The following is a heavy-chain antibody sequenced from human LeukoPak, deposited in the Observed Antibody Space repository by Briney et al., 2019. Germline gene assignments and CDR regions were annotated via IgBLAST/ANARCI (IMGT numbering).Heavy chain of an antibody. Sequence: SETLSPTCTVSGGSISSSYWSWIRQPPGKGLEWIGYIYYSGSTNYDPSLKSRVTISVDTSKNQFSLKLSSVSAADTAVCYCARVPYDSSGYPYFDYWGQGTLVTVSS. J-gene: IGHJ4*02. CDR1: GGSISSSY. CDR2: IYYSGST. D-gene: IGHD3-22*01. CDR3: ARVPYDSSGYPYFDY. V-gene: IGHV4-59*01.